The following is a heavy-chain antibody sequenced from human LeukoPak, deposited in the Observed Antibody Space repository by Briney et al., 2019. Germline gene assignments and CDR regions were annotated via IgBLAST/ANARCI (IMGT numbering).Heavy chain of an antibody. CDR2: IYHSGST. CDR3: ARALILWFGEIRWFDP. V-gene: IGHV4-30-2*01. Sequence: PSETLSLTCAVSGGSISSGGYSWSWIRQPPGKGLEWIGYIYHSGSTYYNPSLKSRVTVSVDRSKHQFSLKLGSVTAADTAVYYCARALILWFGEIRWFDPWGQGTLVTVSS. CDR1: GGSISSGGYS. D-gene: IGHD3-10*01. J-gene: IGHJ5*02.